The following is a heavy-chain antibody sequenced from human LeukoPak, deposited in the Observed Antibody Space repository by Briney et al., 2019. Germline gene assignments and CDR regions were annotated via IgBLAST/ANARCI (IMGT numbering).Heavy chain of an antibody. CDR3: AMYSSDYYYGMDV. J-gene: IGHJ6*02. Sequence: GGSLRLSCAASGFTVSSNYMSWVRQAPGKGLEWVSVIYSGGSTYYADSVKGRFTISRDNSKNTLYLQVNSLRAEDTAVYYCAMYSSDYYYGMDVWGQGTTVTVSS. CDR2: IYSGGST. V-gene: IGHV3-53*01. CDR1: GFTVSSNY. D-gene: IGHD6-25*01.